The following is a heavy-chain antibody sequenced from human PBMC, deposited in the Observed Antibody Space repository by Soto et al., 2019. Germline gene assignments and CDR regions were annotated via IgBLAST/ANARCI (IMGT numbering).Heavy chain of an antibody. Sequence: EVQLVESGGGLVQPGGSLSLSCAASGFTFSTYWMHWIRPVPGKGLEWVSRINSDASHTYYSDSVKGRFTISTDSAKNNLQVERLSLRADYTAVYSCVRDGQSITTSCDGNGCNLWCQGTLVTFSS. D-gene: IGHD2-2*01. CDR2: INSDASHT. J-gene: IGHJ5*02. CDR3: VRDGQSITTSCDGNGCNL. CDR1: GFTFSTYW. V-gene: IGHV3-74*01.